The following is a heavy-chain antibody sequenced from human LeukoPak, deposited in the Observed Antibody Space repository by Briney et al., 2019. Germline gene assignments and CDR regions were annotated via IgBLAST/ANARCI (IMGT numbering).Heavy chain of an antibody. Sequence: NASETLSLTCTVSGGSISSYYWSWIRQPPGKGLEWIGYIYYSGSTNYNPSLKSRVTISVDTPKNQCSLKLSSVTAADTAVYYCAATDGVQQLTWAYNWFDPWGQGTLVTVSS. CDR1: GGSISSYY. J-gene: IGHJ5*02. D-gene: IGHD6-13*01. CDR2: IYYSGST. V-gene: IGHV4-59*08. CDR3: AATDGVQQLTWAYNWFDP.